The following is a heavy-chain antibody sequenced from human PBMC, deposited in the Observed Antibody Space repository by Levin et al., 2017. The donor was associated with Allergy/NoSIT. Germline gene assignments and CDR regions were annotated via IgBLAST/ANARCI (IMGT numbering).Heavy chain of an antibody. CDR3: AVSSSWYGPFDY. Sequence: SQTLSLTCTVSGGSISSYYWSWIRQPPGKGLEWIGYIYYSGSTNYNPSLKSRVTISVDTSKNQFSLKLSSVTAADTAVYYCAVSSSWYGPFDYWGQGTLVTVSS. D-gene: IGHD6-13*01. CDR2: IYYSGST. J-gene: IGHJ4*02. V-gene: IGHV4-59*01. CDR1: GGSISSYY.